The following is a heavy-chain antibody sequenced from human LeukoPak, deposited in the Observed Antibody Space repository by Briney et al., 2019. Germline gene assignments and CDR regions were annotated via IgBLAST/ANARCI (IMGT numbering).Heavy chain of an antibody. D-gene: IGHD3-22*01. CDR1: GYTFTSYY. J-gene: IGHJ4*02. CDR3: ARDGNYYDSSGYHPLDY. V-gene: IGHV1-46*01. CDR2: INPSGGST. Sequence: ASVKVSCKASGYTFTSYYMHWVRQAPGQGLEWMGIINPSGGSTSYAQKFQGRVTMTRDMSTSTVYMELSSLRSEDTAVYYCARDGNYYDSSGYHPLDYWGQGTLVTVSS.